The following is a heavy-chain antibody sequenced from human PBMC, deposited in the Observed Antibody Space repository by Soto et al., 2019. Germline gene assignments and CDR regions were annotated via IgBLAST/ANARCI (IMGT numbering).Heavy chain of an antibody. CDR2: ISYDGSNK. V-gene: IGHV3-30*18. J-gene: IGHJ5*02. D-gene: IGHD3-22*01. Sequence: GGSLRLSCAASGFTFSSYGMHWVRQAPGKGLEWVAVISYDGSNKYYADSVKGRFTISRDNSKNTLYLQMNSLRAEDTAVYYCAKDPGLLRGLEGRFDPWGQGTLVTVSS. CDR3: AKDPGLLRGLEGRFDP. CDR1: GFTFSSYG.